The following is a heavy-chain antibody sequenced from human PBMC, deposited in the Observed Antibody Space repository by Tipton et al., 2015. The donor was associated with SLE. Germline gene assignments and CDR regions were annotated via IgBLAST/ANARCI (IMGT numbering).Heavy chain of an antibody. CDR3: ARDGVAVPGPYFEY. Sequence: SLRLSCAASGFTFSSYAMSWVRQAPGKGLEWVSAISGSGGSTYYADSVKGRFTISRDNGKNSLSLQMNSLRAEGTAVYYCARDGVAVPGPYFEYWGQGTLVTVSS. D-gene: IGHD6-19*01. CDR1: GFTFSSYA. V-gene: IGHV3-23*01. CDR2: ISGSGGST. J-gene: IGHJ4*02.